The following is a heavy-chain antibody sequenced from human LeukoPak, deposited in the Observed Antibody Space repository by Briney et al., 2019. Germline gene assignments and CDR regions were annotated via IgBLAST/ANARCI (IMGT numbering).Heavy chain of an antibody. J-gene: IGHJ4*02. D-gene: IGHD2-2*01. CDR3: ARDTKYAFDN. CDR1: GFTFSDYS. CDR2: VGISSGNT. Sequence: TGGSLRLSCAASGFTFSDYSINSVRQAAREGLGSISYVGISSGNTKYADSVKGRFTISGDKAKNSLYLQMNSLRVEDTAVYYCARDTKYAFDNWGQGTLVTVSS. V-gene: IGHV3-48*01.